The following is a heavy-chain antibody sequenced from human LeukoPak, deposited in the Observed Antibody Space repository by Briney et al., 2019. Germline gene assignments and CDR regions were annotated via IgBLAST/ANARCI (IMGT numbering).Heavy chain of an antibody. CDR3: ARLRGGVWLQLKDY. CDR1: GGSISSSSYY. V-gene: IGHV4-39*01. J-gene: IGHJ4*02. CDR2: IYYSGST. Sequence: SETLSLTCTVAGGSISSSSYYWGWIRQPPGKGLEWIGSIYYSGSTYYNPSLKSRVTISVDTSKSQFSLKLSSVTAADTAVYYCARLRGGVWLQLKDYWGQGTLVTVSS. D-gene: IGHD5-24*01.